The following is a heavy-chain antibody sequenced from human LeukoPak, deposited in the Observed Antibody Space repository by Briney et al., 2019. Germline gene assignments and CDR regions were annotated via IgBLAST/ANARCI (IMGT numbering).Heavy chain of an antibody. CDR2: IIPIFGTA. J-gene: IGHJ4*02. V-gene: IGHV1-69*13. D-gene: IGHD3-22*01. CDR1: GGTFSSYA. CDR3: ARMYYYDSSGYQSDY. Sequence: SVKVSCKASGGTFSSYAISWVRQAPGQGLEWMGGIIPIFGTANYAQKFQGRVTITADESTSTAYMELSSLRSENTAVYYCARMYYYDSSGYQSDYWGQGTLVTVSS.